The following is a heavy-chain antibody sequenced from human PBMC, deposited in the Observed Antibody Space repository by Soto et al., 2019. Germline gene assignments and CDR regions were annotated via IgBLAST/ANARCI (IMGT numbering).Heavy chain of an antibody. Sequence: GGSLRLSCAASGFTFSDYYMSWIRQAPGKGLEWVSVIYSGGSTYYADSVKGRFTISRHNSKNTLYLQMNSLRAEDTAVYYCARGRRVLRFLECFDYWGQGTLVTVSS. V-gene: IGHV3-53*04. CDR1: GFTFSDYY. J-gene: IGHJ4*02. CDR3: ARGRRVLRFLECFDY. D-gene: IGHD3-3*01. CDR2: IYSGGST.